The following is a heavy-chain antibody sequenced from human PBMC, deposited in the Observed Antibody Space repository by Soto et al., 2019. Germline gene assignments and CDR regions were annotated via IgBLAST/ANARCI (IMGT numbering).Heavy chain of an antibody. J-gene: IGHJ4*02. CDR2: ITSSGSFI. CDR3: ARVPAASDRTSVYYVSQFFYFDF. V-gene: IGHV3-21*01. D-gene: IGHD3-22*01. CDR1: GFTFSNST. Sequence: KPGGSLRLSCAASGFTFSNSTMNWVRQAPGKGLEWVACITSSGSFIYYADSMKGRFTISRDDAKKSLYLQMNSLRAEDTAGYYYARVPAASDRTSVYYVSQFFYFDFCGRGNQVTVSA.